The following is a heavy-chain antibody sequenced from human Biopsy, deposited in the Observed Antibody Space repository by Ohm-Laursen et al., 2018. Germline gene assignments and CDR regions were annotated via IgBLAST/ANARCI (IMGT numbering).Heavy chain of an antibody. CDR1: GFSLSARGMC. CDR3: ARTPILIVSAGLVYRHRRHLQGMDV. D-gene: IGHD6-13*01. Sequence: TQTLTLTCSFSGFSLSARGMCVSWIRQAPGKALEWLARVGWDDYEDYSASLQTKLSISKDTSNDQVVLTVNNVDPADTATYYCARTPILIVSAGLVYRHRRHLQGMDVWGQGIAATVS. CDR2: VGWDDYE. V-gene: IGHV2-70*11. J-gene: IGHJ6*02.